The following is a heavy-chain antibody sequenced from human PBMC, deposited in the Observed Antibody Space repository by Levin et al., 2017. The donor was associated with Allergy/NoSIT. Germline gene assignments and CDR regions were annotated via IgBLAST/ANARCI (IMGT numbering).Heavy chain of an antibody. Sequence: GGSLRLSCAASGFNFSSFGMHWVRQAPGKGLEWVAVISYDGSNKYYADSVKGRFTISRDNSKNTLYLQMNSLRAEDTALYYCAKAGGSSSWANYYYYGMDVWGQGTAVTVS. D-gene: IGHD6-13*01. CDR1: GFNFSSFG. CDR3: AKAGGSSSWANYYYYGMDV. V-gene: IGHV3-30*18. CDR2: ISYDGSNK. J-gene: IGHJ6*02.